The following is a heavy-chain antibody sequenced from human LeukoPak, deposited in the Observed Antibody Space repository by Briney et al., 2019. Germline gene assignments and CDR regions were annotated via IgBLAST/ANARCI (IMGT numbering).Heavy chain of an antibody. D-gene: IGHD6-19*01. J-gene: IGHJ5*02. Sequence: SETLSLTCTVSGGSISSGGYYWSWIRQHPGKGLEWIGYIYYSGSTYYNPSLKSRVTISVDTSKNQFSLKLSSVTAADTAVYYCAKYSSGCVPSWSQGTLVTVSS. CDR3: AKYSSGCVPS. CDR2: IYYSGST. CDR1: GGSISSGGYY. V-gene: IGHV4-31*03.